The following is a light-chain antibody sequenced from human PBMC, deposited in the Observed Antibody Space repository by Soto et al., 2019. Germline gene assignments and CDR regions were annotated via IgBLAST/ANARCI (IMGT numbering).Light chain of an antibody. J-gene: IGLJ2*01. CDR2: DVS. Sequence: QSALTQPASVSGSPGQSITISCTGTSSDVGDYKYVSWYQQHPGRAPKLMIFDVSNRPSGVSNRFSGSKSANTASLTISGLQAEDEADDYCSSFTTSTTRVFGGGTKLTVL. V-gene: IGLV2-14*01. CDR3: SSFTTSTTRV. CDR1: SSDVGDYKY.